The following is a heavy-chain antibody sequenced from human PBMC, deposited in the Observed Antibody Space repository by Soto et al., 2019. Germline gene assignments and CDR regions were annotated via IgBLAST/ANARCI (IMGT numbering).Heavy chain of an antibody. D-gene: IGHD3-3*01. CDR2: ISGSGDYT. V-gene: IGHV3-23*01. CDR1: GFTFTIYA. Sequence: PGGSLRLSCAASGFTFTIYAMSWVSQAPGKGLEWVSGISGSGDYTYYVDSVKGRFTISRDNSKNMLYLQMKSLRAEDTAVYYCAKDQYYGDRRWFDPWGQGTLVTVSS. CDR3: AKDQYYGDRRWFDP. J-gene: IGHJ5*02.